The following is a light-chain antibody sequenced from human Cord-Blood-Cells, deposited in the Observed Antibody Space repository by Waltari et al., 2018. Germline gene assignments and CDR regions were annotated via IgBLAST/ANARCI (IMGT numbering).Light chain of an antibody. CDR2: KAS. V-gene: IGKV1-5*03. J-gene: IGKJ2*01. Sequence: DIQMTQSPSTLSASVGDRVTITCRASQSISSWLAWYQQKPGKAPKLLIYKASSLESGVPSRFSGSGSGTEFTLTISSLQPDDFATYYCQQYNSYSRTFGQGTKLEFK. CDR1: QSISSW. CDR3: QQYNSYSRT.